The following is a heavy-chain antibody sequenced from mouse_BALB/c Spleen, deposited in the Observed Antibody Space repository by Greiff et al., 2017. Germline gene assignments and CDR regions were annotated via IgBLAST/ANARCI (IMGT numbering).Heavy chain of an antibody. Sequence: EVQLQESGPALVKPGASVKMSCKASGYTFTSYVMHWVKPKPGQGLEWIGYINPYNDGTKYNEKFKGKATLTSDKSSSTAYMELSSLTSEDSAVYYCARFTTAYYYAMDYWGQGTSVTVSS. CDR2: INPYNDGT. CDR3: ARFTTAYYYAMDY. J-gene: IGHJ4*01. CDR1: GYTFTSYV. V-gene: IGHV1-14*01. D-gene: IGHD1-2*01.